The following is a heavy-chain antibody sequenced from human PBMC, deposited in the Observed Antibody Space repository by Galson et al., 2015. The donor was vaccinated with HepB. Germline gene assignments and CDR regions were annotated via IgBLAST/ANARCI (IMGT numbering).Heavy chain of an antibody. CDR2: IYGDGRT. Sequence: SLRLSCAASGFTVSSNYMTWVRQAPGKGLEWVSIIYGDGRTYYADTVKGRFTISRDNSKNTVYLQMSSLRAEVTAVYYCARVPGEGYWGQGTLVTVSS. CDR3: ARVPGEGY. J-gene: IGHJ4*02. D-gene: IGHD3-10*01. CDR1: GFTVSSNY. V-gene: IGHV3-53*01.